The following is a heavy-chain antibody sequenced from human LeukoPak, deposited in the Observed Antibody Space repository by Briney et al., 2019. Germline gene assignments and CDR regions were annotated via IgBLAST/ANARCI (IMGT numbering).Heavy chain of an antibody. CDR3: ASHYYDYIWGSYRPFDY. V-gene: IGHV1-2*02. J-gene: IGHJ4*02. D-gene: IGHD3-16*02. CDR2: INPNSGGT. CDR1: GYTFTGYY. Sequence: ASVKVSCKASGYTFTGYYMHWVRRAPGQGLEWMGWINPNSGGTNYAQKFQGRVTMTRDTSISTAYMELSRLRSDDTAVYSCASHYYDYIWGSYRPFDYWGQGTLVTVSS.